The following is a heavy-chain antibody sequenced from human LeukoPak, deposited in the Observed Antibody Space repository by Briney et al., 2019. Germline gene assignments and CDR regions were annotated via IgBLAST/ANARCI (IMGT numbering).Heavy chain of an antibody. V-gene: IGHV4-59*01. CDR2: IYYSGST. CDR1: GGSINSYY. CDR3: ARMDQSSLERYFDY. D-gene: IGHD2-2*03. Sequence: SETLSLTCTVPGGSINSYYWNWIRQPPGKGLEWIGYIYYSGSTSYNPSLKSRVTISVDTSNNQFSLKLISVTAADTAVYYCARMDQSSLERYFDYWGQGTLVTVSS. J-gene: IGHJ4*02.